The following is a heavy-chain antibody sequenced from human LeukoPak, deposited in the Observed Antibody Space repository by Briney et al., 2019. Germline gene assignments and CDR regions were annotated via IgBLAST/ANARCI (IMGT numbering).Heavy chain of an antibody. Sequence: PSETLSLTCAVYGGSFSGYYWSWLRQPPGKGLEWIGEINNSGSTNYNPSLKSRVTISVDTSKNQFSLKLSSVTAADTAVYYCARPAIFGVVSSEDYWGQGTLVTVSS. CDR1: GGSFSGYY. CDR3: ARPAIFGVVSSEDY. D-gene: IGHD3-3*01. J-gene: IGHJ4*02. V-gene: IGHV4-34*01. CDR2: INNSGST.